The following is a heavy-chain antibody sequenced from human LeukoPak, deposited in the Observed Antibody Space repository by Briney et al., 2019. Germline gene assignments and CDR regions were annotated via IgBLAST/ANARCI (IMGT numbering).Heavy chain of an antibody. CDR3: AKTLFYDRGHETFQH. D-gene: IGHD2/OR15-2a*01. CDR2: ISGSGGST. CDR1: GFTFSSYA. V-gene: IGHV3-23*01. Sequence: GGSLRLSRAASGFTFSSYAMSWVRQAPGKGLEWVSAISGSGGSTNYAPSVKGRFTISRDNSKHTLYLQMNSLRAEDTAVYYCAKTLFYDRGHETFQHWGQGTLVTVSS. J-gene: IGHJ1*01.